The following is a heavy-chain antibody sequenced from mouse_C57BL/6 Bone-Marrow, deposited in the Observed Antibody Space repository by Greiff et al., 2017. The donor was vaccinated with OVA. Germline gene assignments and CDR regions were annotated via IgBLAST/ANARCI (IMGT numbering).Heavy chain of an antibody. V-gene: IGHV1-82*01. CDR1: GYAFSSSW. CDR3: AITKIKDWVAY. J-gene: IGHJ3*01. D-gene: IGHD2-4*01. CDR2: IYPGDGDT. Sequence: VMLVESGPELVKPGASVKISCKASGYAFSSSWMNWVKQRPGKGLEWIGRIYPGDGDTNYNGKFKGKATLTADKSSSTAYMQLSSLTSEDSAVYFCAITKIKDWVAYWGQGTLLTVSA.